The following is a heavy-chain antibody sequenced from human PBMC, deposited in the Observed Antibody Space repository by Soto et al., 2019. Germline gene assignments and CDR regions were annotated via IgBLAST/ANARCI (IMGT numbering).Heavy chain of an antibody. D-gene: IGHD3-9*01. CDR3: AKDLLGYDILTGYLLVGETNLDY. Sequence: EVQLLESGGGLVQPGGSLRLSCAASGFTFSSYAMSWVRQAPGKGLEWVSAISGSGGSTYYADCVKGRFTISRDNSKNTLYLRMNSLRAEDTAVYYCAKDLLGYDILTGYLLVGETNLDYWGQGTLVTVSS. CDR1: GFTFSSYA. CDR2: ISGSGGST. J-gene: IGHJ4*02. V-gene: IGHV3-23*01.